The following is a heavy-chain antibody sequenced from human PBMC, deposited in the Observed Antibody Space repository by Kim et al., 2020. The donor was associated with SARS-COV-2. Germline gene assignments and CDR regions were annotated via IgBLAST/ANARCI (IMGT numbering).Heavy chain of an antibody. CDR1: GFTFSNYW. Sequence: GGSLRLSCAASGFTFSNYWMHWVRQAPGKGLVWVSRINSDGSSTTYADSVKGRFTISRDKAKNTLYLQVNSLRAEDTAVYYCARVQYSSTWYIDYWGQGDLVTVSS. D-gene: IGHD6-13*01. V-gene: IGHV3-74*01. J-gene: IGHJ4*02. CDR2: INSDGSST. CDR3: ARVQYSSTWYIDY.